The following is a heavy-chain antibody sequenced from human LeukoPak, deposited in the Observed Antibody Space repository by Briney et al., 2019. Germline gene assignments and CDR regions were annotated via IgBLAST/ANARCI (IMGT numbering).Heavy chain of an antibody. CDR1: GFTVSRNY. J-gene: IGHJ4*02. Sequence: GGSLRLSCAASGFTVSRNYMNWVRQAPGKGLEWVSLLSSTGNTSYADSVKGRFTISRHNSKNTLYLQVNSLRPEDTAVYYCARDFGEMPNYWGQGTLVTVSS. V-gene: IGHV3-53*04. CDR3: ARDFGEMPNY. CDR2: LSSTGNT. D-gene: IGHD5-24*01.